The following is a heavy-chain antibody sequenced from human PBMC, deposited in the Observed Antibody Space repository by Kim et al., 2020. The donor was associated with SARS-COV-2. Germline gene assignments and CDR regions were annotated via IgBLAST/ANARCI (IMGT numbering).Heavy chain of an antibody. CDR3: ARRAVADSNDY. V-gene: IGHV3-23*01. Sequence: YADSVKGRFTISRDNSKNTLYLQMSSLRAEDTAVYYCARRAVADSNDYWGQGTLVIVST. J-gene: IGHJ4*02. D-gene: IGHD6-19*01.